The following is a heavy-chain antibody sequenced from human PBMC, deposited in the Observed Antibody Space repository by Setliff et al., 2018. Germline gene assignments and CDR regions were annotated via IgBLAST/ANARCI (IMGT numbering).Heavy chain of an antibody. V-gene: IGHV5-51*01. Sequence: GESLKISCKGSGDNFNTNWIAWVRQVPGRGLEWMGVIYPGDSDTRYSPSFEGQVIISADKSSSSAFLQWNSLKASDTAMYFCARRDFGSDYPLVSWGQGTLVTVSS. CDR2: IYPGDSDT. D-gene: IGHD6-25*01. CDR3: ARRDFGSDYPLVS. J-gene: IGHJ4*02. CDR1: GDNFNTNW.